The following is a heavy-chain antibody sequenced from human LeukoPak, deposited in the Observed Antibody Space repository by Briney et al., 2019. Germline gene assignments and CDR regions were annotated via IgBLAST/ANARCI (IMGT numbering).Heavy chain of an antibody. Sequence: GASLRLSCAASGFTLSSYAMSWVRQAPGKGLEWVSAISGSGGSTYYADSVKGRFTISRDNSKNTLYLQMNSLRAEDTAVYYCAKGADHYDSSGDLSLFDYWGQGTLVTVSS. CDR1: GFTLSSYA. CDR3: AKGADHYDSSGDLSLFDY. V-gene: IGHV3-23*01. D-gene: IGHD3-22*01. J-gene: IGHJ4*02. CDR2: ISGSGGST.